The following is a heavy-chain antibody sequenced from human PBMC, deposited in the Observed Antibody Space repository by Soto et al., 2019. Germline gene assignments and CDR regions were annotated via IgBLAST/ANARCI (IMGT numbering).Heavy chain of an antibody. V-gene: IGHV3-33*01. D-gene: IGHD5-18*01. CDR3: ARIELDTIMALDC. J-gene: IGHJ4*02. CDR1: GFTFNTYA. Sequence: GGSLRLSCAASGFTFNTYAFHWVRQAPGKGLEWVSVAWSDGNNKYYADSVKGRFTISRESSQNTLYLQMISLRVEERAVYYCARIELDTIMALDCWGQGTPVTVSS. CDR2: AWSDGNNK.